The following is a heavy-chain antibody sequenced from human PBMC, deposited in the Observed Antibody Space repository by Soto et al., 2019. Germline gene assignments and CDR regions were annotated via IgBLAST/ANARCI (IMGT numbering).Heavy chain of an antibody. CDR1: GYTFTSYE. J-gene: IGHJ6*03. Sequence: ASVKVSCKASGYTFTSYEINWVRQATGQGLEWMGWMNPNSGNTGYAQKFQGWVTMTRDTSISTAYMELSRLRSDDTAVYYCASGPPYYMDVWGKGTTVTVSS. CDR2: MNPNSGNT. V-gene: IGHV1-8*01. CDR3: ASGPPYYMDV.